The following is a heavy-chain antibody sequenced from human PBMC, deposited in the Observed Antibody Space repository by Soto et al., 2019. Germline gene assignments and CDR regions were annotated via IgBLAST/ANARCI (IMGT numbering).Heavy chain of an antibody. D-gene: IGHD3-9*01. CDR1: GGSIISGDYY. V-gene: IGHV4-30-4*01. CDR3: ARVHYDILTGWDFYGMDV. J-gene: IGHJ6*02. CDR2: IYYSGST. Sequence: PSETLSLTCTFSGGSIISGDYYWSWIRQPPGKGLEWIGYIYYSGSTYYNPSLKSRVTISVDTSKNQFSLKLSSVTAADTAVYYCARVHYDILTGWDFYGMDVWGQGTTVTVSS.